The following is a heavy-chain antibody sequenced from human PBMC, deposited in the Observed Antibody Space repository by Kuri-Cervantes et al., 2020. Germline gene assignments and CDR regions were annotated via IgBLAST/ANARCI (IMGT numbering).Heavy chain of an antibody. CDR3: AKDMRGRGLLLPDY. J-gene: IGHJ4*02. CDR1: GFTFSSSG. Sequence: GESLKISCAASGFTFSSSGMHWVRQAPGKGLEWVAFIRYDSSNKYYGDSVKGRFTISRDNSKNMLYLQMNSLRAEDTAVYYCAKDMRGRGLLLPDYWGRGTLVPSPQ. CDR2: IRYDSSNK. D-gene: IGHD2-21*01. V-gene: IGHV3-30*02.